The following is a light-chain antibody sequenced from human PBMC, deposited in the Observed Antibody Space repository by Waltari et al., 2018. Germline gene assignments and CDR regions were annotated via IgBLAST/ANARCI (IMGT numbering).Light chain of an antibody. V-gene: IGKV3-15*01. CDR2: VAL. CDR3: QQYNNWPAWT. J-gene: IGKJ1*01. Sequence: EIVMTQSAATLSVSRGERATLSCRASQSVSSNFAWYQQKRGQSPRHLIYVALTRATGIPARFSGSGSGTEFTLTISSMQSEDFAVYYCQQYNNWPAWTFGQGTKVEI. CDR1: QSVSSN.